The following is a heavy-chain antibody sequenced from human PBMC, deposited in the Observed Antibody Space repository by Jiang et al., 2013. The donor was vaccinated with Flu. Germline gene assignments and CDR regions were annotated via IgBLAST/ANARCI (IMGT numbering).Heavy chain of an antibody. CDR2: IYYSGSI. CDR1: GGSLSSYY. J-gene: IGHJ4*02. V-gene: IGHV4-59*08. CDR3: ARFRPGSPDYFDY. D-gene: IGHD6-6*01. Sequence: LLKPSETLSLTCTVSGGSLSSYYWSWIRQPPGKGLEWIGYIYYSGSINYNPSLNRRVTMSIDTSKNQFSLKLSSVTAADTAVYYCARFRPGSPDYFDYWGQGTLVTVSS.